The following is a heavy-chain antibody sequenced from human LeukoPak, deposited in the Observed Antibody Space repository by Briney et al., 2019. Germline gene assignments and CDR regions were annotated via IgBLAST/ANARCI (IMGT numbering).Heavy chain of an antibody. CDR3: ARRGRIAAAGYFDY. D-gene: IGHD6-13*01. V-gene: IGHV4-34*01. CDR2: INHSGST. J-gene: IGHJ4*02. Sequence: SEALSLTCAVSGGSFSGYYGSWIRQPPGKGREWIGKINHSGSTNYNPSIKSRVNISVDTSKNQISLKLSSVTAADTAVYYCARRGRIAAAGYFDYWGQGPLVTVSS. CDR1: GGSFSGYY.